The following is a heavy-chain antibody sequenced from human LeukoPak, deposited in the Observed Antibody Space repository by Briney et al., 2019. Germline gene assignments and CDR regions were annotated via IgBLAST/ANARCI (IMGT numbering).Heavy chain of an antibody. CDR1: GFSLSTSGMC. CDR2: IDWDDDK. Sequence: SGPTLVKPTQTLTLTCTFSGFSLSTSGMCVSWIRQPPGKALEWLARIDWDDDKYYSTSLKTRLTISKDTSKNQVVLTMTNMDPVDTATYYCARIRTYYDYVWGSYRQYYFDYWGQGTLVTVSS. V-gene: IGHV2-70*11. CDR3: ARIRTYYDYVWGSYRQYYFDY. J-gene: IGHJ4*02. D-gene: IGHD3-16*02.